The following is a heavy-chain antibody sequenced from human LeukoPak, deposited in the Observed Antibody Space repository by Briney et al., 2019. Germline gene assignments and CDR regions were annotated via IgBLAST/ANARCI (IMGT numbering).Heavy chain of an antibody. CDR1: GGSFRGYY. D-gene: IGHD3-3*01. CDR2: INHSGST. Sequence: KASETLSLTCAVYGGSFRGYYWSWIRQPPGEGLEWLGEINHSGSTNYNPSLKSRVTISVGTSKNQFSLKLSSGTAADTAVYYCARTKSGFWSGYSRRSYYMDVWGKGTTVTVS. J-gene: IGHJ6*03. CDR3: ARTKSGFWSGYSRRSYYMDV. V-gene: IGHV4-34*01.